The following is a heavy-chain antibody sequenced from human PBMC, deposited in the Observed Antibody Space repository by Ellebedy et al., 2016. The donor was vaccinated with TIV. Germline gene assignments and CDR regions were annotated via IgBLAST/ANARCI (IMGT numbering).Heavy chain of an antibody. D-gene: IGHD2-21*01. CDR1: GLTVGLYW. Sequence: AGSLRLSXARSGLTVGLYWMTWVRHAPGKWLEWVANIKQDGSEKYYVDSVKGRFTISRDNAKSSLFLQMNSLRAEDTAVYYCARAAHFYSYGMDVWGQGTTVTVSS. CDR3: ARAAHFYSYGMDV. CDR2: IKQDGSEK. J-gene: IGHJ6*02. V-gene: IGHV3-7*01.